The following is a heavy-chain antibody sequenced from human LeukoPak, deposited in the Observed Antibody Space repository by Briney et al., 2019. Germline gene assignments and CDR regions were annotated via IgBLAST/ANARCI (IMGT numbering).Heavy chain of an antibody. D-gene: IGHD1-26*01. CDR3: ARDPRYSGSGLDI. J-gene: IGHJ3*02. Sequence: EXIGYIYYSGSTYYNPSLKSRVTISVDTSKNQFSLKLSSVTAADTAVYYCARDPRYSGSGLDIWGQGTMVTVSS. CDR2: IYYSGST. V-gene: IGHV4-30-4*01.